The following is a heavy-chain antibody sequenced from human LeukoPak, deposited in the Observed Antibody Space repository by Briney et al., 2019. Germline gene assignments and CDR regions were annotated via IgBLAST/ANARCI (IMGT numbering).Heavy chain of an antibody. CDR1: GGSISSHY. J-gene: IGHJ4*02. V-gene: IGHV4-59*11. CDR2: IYYSGST. D-gene: IGHD2-2*01. Sequence: SETLSLTCTVSGGSISSHYWSWVRQPPGKGLEWIGYIYYSGSTNYNPSLKSRVTISVDTSKNQFSLKLTSVTAADTAVYYCARAVPAASYYFDYWGQGTLVTVSS. CDR3: ARAVPAASYYFDY.